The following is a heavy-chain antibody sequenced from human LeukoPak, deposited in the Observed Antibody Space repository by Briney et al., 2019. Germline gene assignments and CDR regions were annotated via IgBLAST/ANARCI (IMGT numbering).Heavy chain of an antibody. V-gene: IGHV1-2*04. Sequence: GASVKVSCKASGYTFTGYYMHWVRQAPGQGLEWMGWINPNGGGTNYAQKFQGWVTMTRDTSISTAYMELSRLRSDDTAVYYCAREGIAVAGTSYYGMDVWGKGTTVTVSS. CDR1: GYTFTGYY. CDR3: AREGIAVAGTSYYGMDV. D-gene: IGHD6-19*01. J-gene: IGHJ6*04. CDR2: INPNGGGT.